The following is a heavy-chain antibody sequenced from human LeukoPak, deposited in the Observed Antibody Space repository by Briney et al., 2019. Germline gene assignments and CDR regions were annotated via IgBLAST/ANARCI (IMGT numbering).Heavy chain of an antibody. V-gene: IGHV4-34*01. D-gene: IGHD3-10*01. CDR2: INHSGST. CDR1: GGSFSGYY. CDR3: VSNRGAGNYFDY. Sequence: SETLSLTCAAYGGSFSGYYWSWIRQPPGKGLEWIGEINHSGSTNYNPSLKSRVTISVDTSKNQFSLKLSSVTAADTAVYYCVSNRGAGNYFDYWGQGTLVTVSS. J-gene: IGHJ4*02.